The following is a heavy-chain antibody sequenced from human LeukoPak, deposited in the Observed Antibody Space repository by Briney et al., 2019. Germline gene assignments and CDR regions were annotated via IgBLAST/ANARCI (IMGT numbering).Heavy chain of an antibody. CDR2: ISWDGGST. CDR1: GFTFDDYT. V-gene: IGHV3-43*01. CDR3: ANGEVYFDY. J-gene: IGHJ4*02. D-gene: IGHD4-17*01. Sequence: GGSLRLSCAASGFTFDDYTTHWLRHAPGKGLEWVSLISWDGGSTYYADSVKGRFTISRDNAKNSLYLQMNSLRAEDTAVYYCANGEVYFDYWGQGTLVTVSS.